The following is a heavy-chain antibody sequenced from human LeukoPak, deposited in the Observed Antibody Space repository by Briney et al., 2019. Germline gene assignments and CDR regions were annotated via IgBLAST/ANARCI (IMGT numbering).Heavy chain of an antibody. CDR2: INHSGST. CDR3: ARRAGILWFGELFRKEYYFDY. J-gene: IGHJ4*02. CDR1: GGSFSGYY. D-gene: IGHD3-10*01. Sequence: SETLSLTCAVYGGSFSGYYWSWIRQPPGKGLEWIGEINHSGSTNYNPSLKSRVTISVDTSKNQFSLKLSPVTAADTAVYYCARRAGILWFGELFRKEYYFDYWGQGALVTVSS. V-gene: IGHV4-34*01.